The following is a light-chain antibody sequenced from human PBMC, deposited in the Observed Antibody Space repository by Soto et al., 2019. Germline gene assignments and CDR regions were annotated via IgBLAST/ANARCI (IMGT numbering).Light chain of an antibody. CDR2: GAS. J-gene: IGKJ1*01. Sequence: IQMTQSPSSLSASVGDRVTITCRASQCISTYLNWYQQKPGKAPKLLIYGASSLQRGVSSRFSGSGFGTDFTLTISSLQPEDSATYYCLQDRSHFWTFGQGTKV. V-gene: IGKV1-6*01. CDR1: QCISTY. CDR3: LQDRSHFWT.